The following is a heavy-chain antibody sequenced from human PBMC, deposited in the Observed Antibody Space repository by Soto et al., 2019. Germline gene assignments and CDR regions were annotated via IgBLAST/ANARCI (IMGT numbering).Heavy chain of an antibody. Sequence: TLSLTCTVSGGSISSCGYYWSWIRQHPGKGLEWIGYIYYSGSTYYNPPLKSRVTISVDTSKNQFSLKLSSVTAADTAVYYCARTRFGELLVSYFDYWGQGTLVTVSS. CDR2: IYYSGST. CDR3: ARTRFGELLVSYFDY. J-gene: IGHJ4*02. D-gene: IGHD3-10*01. V-gene: IGHV4-31*03. CDR1: GGSISSCGYY.